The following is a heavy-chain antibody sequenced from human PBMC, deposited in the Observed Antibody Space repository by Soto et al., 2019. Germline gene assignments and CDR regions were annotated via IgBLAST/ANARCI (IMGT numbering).Heavy chain of an antibody. CDR1: GGSIRSGDYY. Sequence: PSETLSLTCTVSGGSIRSGDYYWSWIRQPPGKGLESIGYIYYSGSTYYNPSLKSRVTISLDTSKNQFSLKLSSVTAADTAVYYCARLLFGAANWFDPWGQGTLVTVSS. CDR3: ARLLFGAANWFDP. D-gene: IGHD3-10*01. CDR2: IYYSGST. J-gene: IGHJ5*02. V-gene: IGHV4-30-4*02.